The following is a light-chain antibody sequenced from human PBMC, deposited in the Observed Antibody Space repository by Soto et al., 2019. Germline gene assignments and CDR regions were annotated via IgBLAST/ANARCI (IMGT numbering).Light chain of an antibody. J-gene: IGKJ1*01. CDR3: QQSYSSPRT. CDR2: AAS. V-gene: IGKV1-39*01. Sequence: DIQMTQSPSSLSASVGERVTITCRASQSISSYLNWYQQKPGKAPKLLIYAASSLQSGVPSRFSGSGSGTDFTLTISRLQPEDFATYYCQQSYSSPRTFGQGTKVDIK. CDR1: QSISSY.